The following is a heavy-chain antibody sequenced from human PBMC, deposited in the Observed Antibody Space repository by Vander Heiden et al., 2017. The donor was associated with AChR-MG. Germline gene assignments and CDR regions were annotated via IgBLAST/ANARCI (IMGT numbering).Heavy chain of an antibody. J-gene: IGHJ4*02. D-gene: IGHD6-19*01. CDR1: GASINTNHYY. CDR2: ISYSGST. Sequence: QLHLQQSGPGLVKPSETLSLTCPVPGASINTNHYYQGWIRQAPGKGLEWIGTISYSGSTNYNPSLKSRVTISIDTSKNQFSLKLGSVTAADTAFYYCRTVAGRELADYWGQGTLVTVSS. CDR3: RTVAGRELADY. V-gene: IGHV4-39*01.